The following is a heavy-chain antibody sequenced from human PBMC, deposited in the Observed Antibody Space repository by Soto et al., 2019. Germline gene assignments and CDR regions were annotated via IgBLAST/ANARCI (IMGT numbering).Heavy chain of an antibody. CDR1: GGTFSSYA. CDR2: IIPIFGTA. CDR3: ASSTQVGIVVVITAFDI. D-gene: IGHD3-22*01. J-gene: IGHJ3*02. Sequence: QVQLVQSGAEVKKPGSSVKVSCKASGGTFSSYAISWVRQAPGQGLEWMGGIIPIFGTANYAQKFQGRVTITADESTSTAYMELSSLRSEDTAVYYCASSTQVGIVVVITAFDIWGQGTMVTVSS. V-gene: IGHV1-69*01.